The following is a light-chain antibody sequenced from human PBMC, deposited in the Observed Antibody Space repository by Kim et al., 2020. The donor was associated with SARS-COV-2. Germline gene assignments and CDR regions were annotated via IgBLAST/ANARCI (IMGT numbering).Light chain of an antibody. V-gene: IGKV1-33*01. Sequence: SASVGGTVTITCQASQYITDYLNWYQQKPGKAPRVLIYRASRLGTGVPSRFSGGGSGTSFTFTITRLQPEDNATYYCQQYDSLPYTFGLGTKLEI. CDR1: QYITDY. CDR2: RAS. CDR3: QQYDSLPYT. J-gene: IGKJ2*01.